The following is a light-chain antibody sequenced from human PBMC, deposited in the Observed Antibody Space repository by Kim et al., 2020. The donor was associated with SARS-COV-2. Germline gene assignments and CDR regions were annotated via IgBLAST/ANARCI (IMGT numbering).Light chain of an antibody. CDR1: QRVGNL. V-gene: IGKV3-11*01. J-gene: IGKJ4*01. Sequence: LSPGERDTLSCRASQRVGNLIAWYQETTGQCHRPVIYDTFPRVTGIPARFSRSGSGTDFTLTISRLEPEDFAVYYCQQRSSWPLALGGGTKLEI. CDR2: DTF. CDR3: QQRSSWPLA.